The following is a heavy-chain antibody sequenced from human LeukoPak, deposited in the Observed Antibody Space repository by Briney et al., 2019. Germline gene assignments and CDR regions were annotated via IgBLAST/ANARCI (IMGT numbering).Heavy chain of an antibody. D-gene: IGHD5-18*01. CDR1: GDSVSSYY. Sequence: PSETLSLTCTVSGDSVSSYYWSWIRQPPGKGLEWIGYIYYSGSTDYNPSLKSRVTISVDTSKNQFSLKLSSVTAADTAVYYCARHTWIQLWFDYWGQGTLVTVSS. CDR2: IYYSGST. J-gene: IGHJ4*02. CDR3: ARHTWIQLWFDY. V-gene: IGHV4-59*08.